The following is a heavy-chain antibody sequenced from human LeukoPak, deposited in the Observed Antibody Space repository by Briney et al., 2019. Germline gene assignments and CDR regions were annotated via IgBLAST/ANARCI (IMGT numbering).Heavy chain of an antibody. V-gene: IGHV3-15*01. CDR2: IKSKTDGGTT. J-gene: IGHJ1*01. CDR3: AKVVRGVIPRGYFQH. CDR1: GFTFSNAW. D-gene: IGHD3-10*01. Sequence: GGSLRLPCAASGFTFSNAWMSWVRQAPGKGLEWVGRIKSKTDGGTTDYAAPVKGRFTISRDDSKNTLYLQMNSLRAEDTAVYYCAKVVRGVIPRGYFQHWGQGTLVTVSS.